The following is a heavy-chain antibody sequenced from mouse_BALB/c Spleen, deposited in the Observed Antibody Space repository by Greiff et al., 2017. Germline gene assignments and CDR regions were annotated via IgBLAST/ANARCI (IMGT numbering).Heavy chain of an antibody. CDR2: IWAGGST. D-gene: IGHD2-1*01. CDR1: GFSLTSYG. J-gene: IGHJ3*01. Sequence: QVQLKESGPGLVAPSQSLSITCTVSGFSLTSYGVHWVRQPPGKGLEWLGVIWAGGSTNYNSALMSRLSISKDNSKSQVFLKMNSLQTDDTAMYYCARDYGNYLAYWGQGTLVTVSA. V-gene: IGHV2-9*02. CDR3: ARDYGNYLAY.